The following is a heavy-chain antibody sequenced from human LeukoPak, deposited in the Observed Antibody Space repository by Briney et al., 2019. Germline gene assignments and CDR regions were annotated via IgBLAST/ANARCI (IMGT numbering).Heavy chain of an antibody. Sequence: SVKVSCKASGGTFSSYAISWVRQAPGQGLEWMGGIIPIFGTANYAQKFQGRVTITTDESTSTAYMELSSLRSEDTAVHYCARGVLTAAGIYYYYYYMDVWGKGTTVTVSS. CDR2: IIPIFGTA. J-gene: IGHJ6*03. D-gene: IGHD6-13*01. V-gene: IGHV1-69*05. CDR3: ARGVLTAAGIYYYYYYMDV. CDR1: GGTFSSYA.